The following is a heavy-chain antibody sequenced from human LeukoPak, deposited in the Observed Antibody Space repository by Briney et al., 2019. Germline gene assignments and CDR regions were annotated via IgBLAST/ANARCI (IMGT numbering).Heavy chain of an antibody. V-gene: IGHV3-48*02. D-gene: IGHD3-22*01. J-gene: IGHJ5*02. CDR3: ARGDSSGYGPDH. CDR2: ISSSSSTI. CDR1: GFTFSSYR. Sequence: PGGSLRLSCAASGFTFSSYRMNWVRQAPGKGLEWVSYISSSSSTIYYADSVKGRFTISRGNAKNSLYLQMNSLRDEDTAVYYCARGDSSGYGPDHWGQGTLVTVSS.